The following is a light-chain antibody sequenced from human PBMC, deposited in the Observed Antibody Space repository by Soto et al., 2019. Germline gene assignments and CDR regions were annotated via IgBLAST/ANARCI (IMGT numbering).Light chain of an antibody. CDR1: QDISSW. J-gene: IGKJ5*01. CDR2: ATS. Sequence: DILMTQSPSSVSASVGDRVTIACRASQDISSWLAWYQQTPGRVPKLLIYATSKLQPGVPTRFSGSGSGTNFTLTISSLYPADFATYYCQQANSFPITFGQGTRLDIK. V-gene: IGKV1-12*01. CDR3: QQANSFPIT.